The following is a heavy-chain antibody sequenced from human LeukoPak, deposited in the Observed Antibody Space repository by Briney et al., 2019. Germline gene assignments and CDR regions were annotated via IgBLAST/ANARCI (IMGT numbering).Heavy chain of an antibody. CDR2: IYPGDPDN. CDR3: ARHWDRQMIDY. J-gene: IGHJ4*02. V-gene: IGHV5-51*01. Sequence: PGESLKISCKGSGYSFTSYWIGWVRQMPGKGLEWMGIIYPGDPDNRYSPSFQGQVTISADKSISNAYLHWSSLKASDTAMYYCARHWDRQMIDYWGQGTLVTVSS. D-gene: IGHD1-26*01. CDR1: GYSFTSYW.